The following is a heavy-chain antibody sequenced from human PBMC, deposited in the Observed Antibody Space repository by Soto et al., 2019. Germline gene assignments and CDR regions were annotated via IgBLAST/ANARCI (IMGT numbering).Heavy chain of an antibody. D-gene: IGHD3-3*01. CDR1: GYTFTSYA. CDR3: ARDLLSTIFGVVHLYYFEY. J-gene: IGHJ4*02. CDR2: INAGNGNT. Sequence: ASVKVSCKASGYTFTSYAMHWVRQAPGQRLEWMGWINAGNGNTKYSQKFQGRVTITRDTSASTAYMELSSLRSEDTAVYYCARDLLSTIFGVVHLYYFEYLGQGTLVIVS. V-gene: IGHV1-3*01.